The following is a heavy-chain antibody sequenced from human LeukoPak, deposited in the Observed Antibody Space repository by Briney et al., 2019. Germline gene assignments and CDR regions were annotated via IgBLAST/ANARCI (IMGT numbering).Heavy chain of an antibody. V-gene: IGHV3-74*01. CDR3: ARVTSLIAIDN. CDR2: IGSNGGST. J-gene: IGHJ4*02. D-gene: IGHD3-22*01. Sequence: GGSLRLSCSASGFTFRSYAMAWVRQTPGEGLVWVSRIGSNGGSTNYADSVKGRFTISRANAKNTLYLQMNSLRAEDTAVYYCARVTSLIAIDNWGQGTLVTVSS. CDR1: GFTFRSYA.